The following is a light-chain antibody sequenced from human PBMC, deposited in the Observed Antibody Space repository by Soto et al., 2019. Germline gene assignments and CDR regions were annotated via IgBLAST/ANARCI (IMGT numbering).Light chain of an antibody. V-gene: IGKV3-11*01. CDR2: DVS. Sequence: EIVLTQSPVTLSLSPGDRATLSCRPSQSVSSFLAWYQHKPGQPPILLIYDVSNRAAGIPARFSGSGSGTDYTPTISSLEHADVAVYYCEQRTDRHQVYTFSQGTKLEIK. J-gene: IGKJ2*01. CDR1: QSVSSF. CDR3: EQRTDRHQVYT.